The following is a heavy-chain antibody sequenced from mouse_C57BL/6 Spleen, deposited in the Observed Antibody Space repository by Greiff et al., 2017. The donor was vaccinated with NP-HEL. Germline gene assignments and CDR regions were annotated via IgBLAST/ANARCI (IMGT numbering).Heavy chain of an antibody. CDR3: TRDTHYSNYRYFDV. CDR2: ISSGGDYI. J-gene: IGHJ1*03. Sequence: EVKLVESGEGLVKPGGSLKLSCAASGFTFSSYAMSWVRQTPEKRLEWVAYISSGGDYIYYADTVKGRFTISRDNARNTLYLQMSSLKSEDTAMYYCTRDTHYSNYRYFDVWGTGTTVTVSS. CDR1: GFTFSSYA. V-gene: IGHV5-9-1*02. D-gene: IGHD2-5*01.